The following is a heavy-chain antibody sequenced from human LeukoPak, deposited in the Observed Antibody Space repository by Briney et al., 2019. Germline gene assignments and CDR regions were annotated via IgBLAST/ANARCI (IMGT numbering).Heavy chain of an antibody. Sequence: GGSLRLSCAASGFTFSNYAMSWVRQAPDKGLEWLSTISGSGGNTYYADSVKGRFTISRDNSKNTLYLQMNSLRAEDTAVYYCAKRDLNYYDSSRYQYYFDYWGQGSLVSVSS. CDR1: GFTFSNYA. V-gene: IGHV3-23*01. J-gene: IGHJ4*02. CDR3: AKRDLNYYDSSRYQYYFDY. CDR2: ISGSGGNT. D-gene: IGHD3-22*01.